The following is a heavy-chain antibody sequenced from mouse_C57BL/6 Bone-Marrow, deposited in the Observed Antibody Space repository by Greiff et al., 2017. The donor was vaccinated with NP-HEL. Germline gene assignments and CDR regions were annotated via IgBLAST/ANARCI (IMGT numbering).Heavy chain of an antibody. CDR1: GYTFTDYE. CDR2: IDPDTGGT. J-gene: IGHJ3*01. D-gene: IGHD3-1*01. CDR3: TRSTAWFAY. Sequence: VQLQQSGAELVRPGASVTLSCKASGYTFTDYEMHWVKQTPVHGLEWIGSIDPDTGGTDYNPKFKGKAILTADKSSSTAYMGIRSLTSEDAAVYYCTRSTAWFAYWGQGTLVTVSA. V-gene: IGHV1-15*01.